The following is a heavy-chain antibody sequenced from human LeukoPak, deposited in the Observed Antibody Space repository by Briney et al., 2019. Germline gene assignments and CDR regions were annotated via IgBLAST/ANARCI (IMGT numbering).Heavy chain of an antibody. V-gene: IGHV1-8*03. J-gene: IGHJ5*02. CDR1: GYTFTSYD. D-gene: IGHD2-15*01. Sequence: ASVKVSCKASGYTFTSYDINWVRQATGQGLEWMGWLNPNSGNTGYAQKFQGRVTITRNTSISTAYMELNSLRSEDTAVYYCARARRSEDCSGGSCYHNWFDPWGQGTLVTVSS. CDR3: ARARRSEDCSGGSCYHNWFDP. CDR2: LNPNSGNT.